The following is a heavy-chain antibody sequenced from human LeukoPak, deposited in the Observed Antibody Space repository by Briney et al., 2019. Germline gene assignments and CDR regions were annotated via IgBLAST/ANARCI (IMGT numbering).Heavy chain of an antibody. Sequence: QPGGSLRLSCAASGFTFSSYAMSWVRQAPGKGLEWVSAFGGSGGTTYYADSAKGRFTISRDNSKNTLYLQMSTLRAEDTALYYCARGSDKDYGDYVLWGQGTMVTVSS. CDR2: FGGSGGTT. J-gene: IGHJ3*01. CDR3: ARGSDKDYGDYVL. V-gene: IGHV3-23*01. CDR1: GFTFSSYA. D-gene: IGHD4-17*01.